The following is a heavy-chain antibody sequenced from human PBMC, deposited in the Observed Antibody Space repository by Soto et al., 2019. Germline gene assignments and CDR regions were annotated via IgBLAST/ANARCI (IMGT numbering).Heavy chain of an antibody. CDR3: ARFPKTAQTLYYYYYGMDV. V-gene: IGHV1-8*01. CDR1: GYTFTSYD. Sequence: QVQLVQSGAEVKKPGASVKVSCKASGYTFTSYDINWVRQATGQGLEWMGWMNPNSGNTGYAQKFQGRVTMTRNTSISTAYMELSSLRSEDTAVYYCARFPKTAQTLYYYYYGMDVWGQGTTVTVSS. J-gene: IGHJ6*02. CDR2: MNPNSGNT.